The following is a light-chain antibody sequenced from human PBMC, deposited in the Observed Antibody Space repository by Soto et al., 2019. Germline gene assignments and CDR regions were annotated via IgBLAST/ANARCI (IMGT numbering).Light chain of an antibody. CDR1: SSDVGGYNY. J-gene: IGLJ1*01. V-gene: IGLV2-14*01. CDR2: EVS. CDR3: SSYTSSSTLYV. Sequence: QSVLTQPASVSGSPGQSITISCTGTSSDVGGYNYVSWYQHHPGKAPELMIYEVSNRPSGVSNRFSGSKSGNTASLTISGLQAEDEADYYCSSYTSSSTLYVFGTGTKVTVL.